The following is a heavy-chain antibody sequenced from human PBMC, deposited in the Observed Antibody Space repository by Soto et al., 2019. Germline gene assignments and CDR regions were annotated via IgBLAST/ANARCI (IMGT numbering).Heavy chain of an antibody. Sequence: APGKGLEWVSAISGSGGSTYYADSVKGRFTISRDNSKNTLYLQMNSLRAEDTAVYYCARRGSGSYYDYWGQGTLVIVSS. V-gene: IGHV3-23*01. J-gene: IGHJ4*02. CDR3: ARRGSGSYYDY. D-gene: IGHD1-26*01. CDR2: ISGSGGST.